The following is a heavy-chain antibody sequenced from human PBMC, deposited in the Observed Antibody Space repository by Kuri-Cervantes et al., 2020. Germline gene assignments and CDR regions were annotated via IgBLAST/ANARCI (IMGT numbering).Heavy chain of an antibody. Sequence: GSLRLSCAVDGGSFGNYYCTWIRQPPGKGLEWIGEINQSGNTNYNPPLKSRVTISVDKSKNQFSLKLSSVTAADTAVYYCARHRVVAATHWFDPWGQGTLVTVSS. D-gene: IGHD2-15*01. V-gene: IGHV4-34*01. CDR2: INQSGNT. J-gene: IGHJ5*02. CDR3: ARHRVVAATHWFDP. CDR1: GGSFGNYY.